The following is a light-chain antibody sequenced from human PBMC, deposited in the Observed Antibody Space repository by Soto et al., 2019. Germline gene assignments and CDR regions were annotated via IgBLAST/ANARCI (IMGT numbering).Light chain of an antibody. Sequence: QSVLTQPPSASGTPGQRVTISCSGSSSNIGSDYVYWFQQLPGTAPNLLIYTNDQRPSGVPDRFSGSKSGTSASLAISGLRSEDEADYCCAAWDASLSTWVFGGGTKLTVL. V-gene: IGLV1-47*02. J-gene: IGLJ3*02. CDR3: AAWDASLSTWV. CDR1: SSNIGSDY. CDR2: TND.